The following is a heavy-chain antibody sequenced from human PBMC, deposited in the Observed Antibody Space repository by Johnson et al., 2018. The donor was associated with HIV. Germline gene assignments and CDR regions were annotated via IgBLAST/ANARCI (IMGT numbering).Heavy chain of an antibody. CDR1: GFTFSSYG. V-gene: IGHV3-30*02. CDR3: AKDSLYSLTSGTTRKDI. J-gene: IGHJ3*02. D-gene: IGHD1-26*01. Sequence: QVQLVESGGGVVQPGGSLRLSCAASGFTFSSYGMHWVRQAPGKGLEWVAFIRSDGSNKYYADSVKGRFTISRDNSKNTLYLQMNSLRAGDTAVYYCAKDSLYSLTSGTTRKDIWGQGTMVTVSS. CDR2: IRSDGSNK.